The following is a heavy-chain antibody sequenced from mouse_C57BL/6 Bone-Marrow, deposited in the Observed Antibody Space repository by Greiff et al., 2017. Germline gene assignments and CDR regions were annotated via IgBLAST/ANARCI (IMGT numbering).Heavy chain of an antibody. J-gene: IGHJ2*01. CDR3: TTGSSYSYYFDY. CDR1: GFNIKDDY. CDR2: IDPENGDT. D-gene: IGHD1-1*01. Sequence: VQLQQSGAELVRPGASVKLSCTASGFNIKDDYMHWVKQRPEQGLEWIGWIDPENGDTEYASKFQGKATITADKSSNTAYLQLSSLTSEDTAVYYCTTGSSYSYYFDYWGQGTTLTVSS. V-gene: IGHV14-4*01.